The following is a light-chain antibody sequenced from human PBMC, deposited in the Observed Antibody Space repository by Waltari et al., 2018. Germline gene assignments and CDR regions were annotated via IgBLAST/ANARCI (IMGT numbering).Light chain of an antibody. CDR1: SSDVGAYDY. Sequence: QSALTQPPSASGSPGQSVTISCPGTSSDVGAYDYVSWYQHHPGKAPKLLISEVSKRPSGIPDRFSGSRSGNTASLTVSGLQAEDEADYYCSSYAGSNNLVFGGGTKLTVL. CDR2: EVS. V-gene: IGLV2-8*01. CDR3: SSYAGSNNLV. J-gene: IGLJ2*01.